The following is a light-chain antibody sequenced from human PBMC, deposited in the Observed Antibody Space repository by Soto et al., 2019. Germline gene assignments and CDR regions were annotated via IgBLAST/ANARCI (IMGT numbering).Light chain of an antibody. CDR1: QGITDD. J-gene: IGKJ1*01. CDR2: AAF. CDR3: LQNFNFPWT. Sequence: AIQMTQSPSSLSASVGDRVTITCRASQGITDDLGWYQQKPGKAPKVLIYAAFSLQSGVPSRFSGSGSGTDFPLTISSLQPEDFAPYYCLQNFNFPWTFGQGTKLEIK. V-gene: IGKV1-6*01.